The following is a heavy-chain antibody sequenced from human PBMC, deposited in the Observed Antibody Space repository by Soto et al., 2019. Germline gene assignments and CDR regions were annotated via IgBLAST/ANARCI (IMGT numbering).Heavy chain of an antibody. CDR2: IYYSGST. CDR3: ARYSGYETVDY. V-gene: IGHV4-59*01. J-gene: IGHJ4*02. D-gene: IGHD5-12*01. Sequence: SETLSLTCTVSGGSISSYYWSWIRQPPGKGLEWIGYIYYSGSTNYNPSLKSRVSISVDTSKNQFSLKLSSVTAADTAVYYCARYSGYETVDYWGQGTLVTVSS. CDR1: GGSISSYY.